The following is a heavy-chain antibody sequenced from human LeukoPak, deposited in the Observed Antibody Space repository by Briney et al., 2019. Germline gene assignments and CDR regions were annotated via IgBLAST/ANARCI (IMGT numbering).Heavy chain of an antibody. CDR1: GDSVSSSTYY. Sequence: SETLSLTCTVSGDSVSSSTYYWDWIRQPPGKGLEWIGNICYSVSTYYNPSLRSRVTMSVDTSKNQFSLRLSSVTAADTAVYYCARTYYDSSGYPDAFDIWGQGTMVTVSS. CDR2: ICYSVST. D-gene: IGHD3-22*01. J-gene: IGHJ3*02. CDR3: ARTYYDSSGYPDAFDI. V-gene: IGHV4-39*01.